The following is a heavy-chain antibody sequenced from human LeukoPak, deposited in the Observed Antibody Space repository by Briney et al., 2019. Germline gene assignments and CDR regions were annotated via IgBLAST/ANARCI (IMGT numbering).Heavy chain of an antibody. CDR3: AKDRQATYYYGSGSYFDY. Sequence: GGSLRLSCAASGFTFSSYAMSWVRQAPGKGLEWVSAISGSGGSTYYADSVKGRFTISRDNSKNTLYLQMNSLRAEDTAVYYCAKDRQATYYYGSGSYFDYWGQGTLVTVSS. J-gene: IGHJ4*02. CDR2: ISGSGGST. V-gene: IGHV3-23*01. D-gene: IGHD3-10*01. CDR1: GFTFSSYA.